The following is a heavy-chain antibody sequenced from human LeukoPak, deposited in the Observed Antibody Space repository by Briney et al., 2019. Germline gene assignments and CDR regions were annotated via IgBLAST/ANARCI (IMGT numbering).Heavy chain of an antibody. CDR3: EKTGGGCPGDY. CDR2: IRYDGINK. D-gene: IGHD6-25*01. V-gene: IGHV3-30*02. Sequence: PGGSLRLSSAAPGFTFSNASMSWVCQAPGKGPEWVALIRYDGINKYYGDSVKGQFNISRENSNVSLYLQMNSLRAEDTPVYYCEKTGGGCPGDYWGQGARVTVSS. J-gene: IGHJ4*02. CDR1: GFTFSNAS.